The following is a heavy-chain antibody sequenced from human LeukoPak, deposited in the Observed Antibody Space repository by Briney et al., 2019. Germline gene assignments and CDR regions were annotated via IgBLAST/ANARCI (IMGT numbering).Heavy chain of an antibody. V-gene: IGHV3-23*01. CDR3: AKTPYDSSGYYLSRDYFDY. CDR1: GFTFSSYA. J-gene: IGHJ4*02. CDR2: ISGSGGST. D-gene: IGHD3-22*01. Sequence: PGGSLRLSCAASGFTFSSYAMSWVRQAPGKGLEWVSAISGSGGSTYYADSVKGRFTISRDNFQNALYLQMNRLRAEDTAVYYCAKTPYDSSGYYLSRDYFDYWGQGTLVTVSS.